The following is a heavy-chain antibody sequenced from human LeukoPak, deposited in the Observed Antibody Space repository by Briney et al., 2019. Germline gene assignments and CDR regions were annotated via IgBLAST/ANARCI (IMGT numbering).Heavy chain of an antibody. CDR1: GGSISSGSYY. CDR2: IYTIGST. J-gene: IGHJ4*02. CDR3: ASNVDWTYALDY. D-gene: IGHD2-21*01. V-gene: IGHV4-61*02. Sequence: PSETLSLTCTVSGGSISSGSYYWSWIRQPAGKGLEWIGRIYTIGSTNYNPSLKSRVTISVDTSKNQFSLKLSSVTAADTAVYYCASNVDWTYALDYWGQGTLVTVSS.